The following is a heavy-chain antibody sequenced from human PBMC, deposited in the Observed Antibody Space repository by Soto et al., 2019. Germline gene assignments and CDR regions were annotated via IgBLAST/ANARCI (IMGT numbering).Heavy chain of an antibody. V-gene: IGHV3-23*01. CDR3: AKGSYYDSSGYSIFDY. Sequence: PGGSLRLSCAASGFTFSSYAMSWVRQAPGKGREWVSAISGSGGSTYYADSVKGRFTISRDNSKNTLYLQMNSLRAEDTAVYYCAKGSYYDSSGYSIFDYWGQGTLVTVSS. CDR2: ISGSGGST. D-gene: IGHD3-22*01. J-gene: IGHJ4*02. CDR1: GFTFSSYA.